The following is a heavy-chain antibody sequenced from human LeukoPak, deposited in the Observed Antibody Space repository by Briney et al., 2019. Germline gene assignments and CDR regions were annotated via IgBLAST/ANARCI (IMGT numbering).Heavy chain of an antibody. CDR3: ARVHYYGSGSYYFDY. CDR2: IYYSGST. V-gene: IGHV4-31*03. D-gene: IGHD3-10*01. CDR1: GGSISSGGYY. Sequence: RSSETLSLTCTVSGGSISSGGYYWSWIRQHPGKGLEWIEYIYYSGSTYYNPSLKSRVTISVDTSKNQFSLKLSSVTAADTAVYYCARVHYYGSGSYYFDYWGQGTLVTVSS. J-gene: IGHJ4*02.